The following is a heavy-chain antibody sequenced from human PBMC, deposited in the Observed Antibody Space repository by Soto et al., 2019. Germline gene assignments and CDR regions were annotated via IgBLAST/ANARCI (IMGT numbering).Heavy chain of an antibody. J-gene: IGHJ4*02. D-gene: IGHD3-9*01. CDR3: ARGFDWLLGY. Sequence: QLQLQESGPGLVKPSETLSLTCTVSGGSISSSSYYWGWIRQPPGKGLEWIGSIYYSGSTYYNPSLKSRVTISVDTSKNQFSLKLSSVTTADTAVYYCARGFDWLLGYWGQGTLVTVSS. V-gene: IGHV4-39*01. CDR2: IYYSGST. CDR1: GGSISSSSYY.